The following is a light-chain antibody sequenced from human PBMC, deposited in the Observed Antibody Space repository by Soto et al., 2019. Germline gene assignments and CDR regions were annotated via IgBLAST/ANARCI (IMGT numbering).Light chain of an antibody. V-gene: IGKV3-20*01. CDR1: QSVSNNY. CDR3: QQYGSSGT. J-gene: IGKJ1*01. CDR2: GAS. Sequence: EIVLTQSPGTLCLSPRASATLSCRASQSVSNNYLAWYQQKPGQAPRLLIYGASNRATGIPDRFSGSGSGTDFTLTISRLEPDDFAVYYCQQYGSSGTFGQGTKVDIK.